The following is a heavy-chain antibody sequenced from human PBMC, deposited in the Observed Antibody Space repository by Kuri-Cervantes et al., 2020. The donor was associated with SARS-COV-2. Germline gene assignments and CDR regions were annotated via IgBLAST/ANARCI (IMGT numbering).Heavy chain of an antibody. Sequence: GESLKISCEVSGFLFSDSAIHWVRQASGKGLEWVGRIRGKAKNYATAYVASVKGRFTISRDDSKNMAYLQMNSLRAEDTAVYYCAKDCTYYDILTGYDYWGQGTLVTVSS. D-gene: IGHD3-9*01. CDR3: AKDCTYYDILTGYDY. J-gene: IGHJ4*02. V-gene: IGHV3-73*01. CDR1: GFLFSDSA. CDR2: IRGKAKNYAT.